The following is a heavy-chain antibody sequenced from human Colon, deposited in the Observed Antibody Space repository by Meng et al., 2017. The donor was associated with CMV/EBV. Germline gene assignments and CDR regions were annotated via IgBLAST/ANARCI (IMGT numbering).Heavy chain of an antibody. CDR2: VYYSGTT. CDR3: ASGYCSSPSCYTGEDWFDP. Sequence: SETLSLTCTVSGGSIRSTRFYWGWIRQPPGKGLEWIGSVYYSGTTYFNPSLKSRVAISVDMSKNQFFLKLSSVTAADTAVYYCASGYCSSPSCYTGEDWFDPWGQGTLVTVSS. J-gene: IGHJ5*02. V-gene: IGHV4-39*07. D-gene: IGHD2-2*02. CDR1: GGSIRSTRFY.